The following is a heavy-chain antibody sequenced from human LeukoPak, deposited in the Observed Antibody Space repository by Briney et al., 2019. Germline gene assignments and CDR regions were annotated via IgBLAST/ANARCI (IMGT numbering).Heavy chain of an antibody. D-gene: IGHD1-26*01. CDR1: GYTFTGYY. J-gene: IGHJ4*02. CDR2: INPNSGGT. Sequence: GASVKVSCKASGYTFTGYYMHWVRQAPGQGLEWMGWINPNSGGTNYAQKFQGRVTMTRDTSISTAYMELSRLRSDDTAVYYCARRGHGIVGASFDYWGQGTLVTVSS. V-gene: IGHV1-2*02. CDR3: ARRGHGIVGASFDY.